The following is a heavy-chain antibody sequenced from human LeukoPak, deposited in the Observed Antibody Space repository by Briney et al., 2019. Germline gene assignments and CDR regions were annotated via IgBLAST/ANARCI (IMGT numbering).Heavy chain of an antibody. CDR2: IKQGGSEI. CDR3: ARDRESESDSEGDY. D-gene: IGHD4-11*01. J-gene: IGHJ4*02. CDR1: GFTFSRFW. V-gene: IGHV3-7*01. Sequence: GGSLRLSCSASGFTFSRFWMGLVRQAPGKGLEYVALIKQGGSEIYHMDSVKGRFTISRDDATNSLYLQMTSLRVEDTALYYCARDRESESDSEGDYWGQGTLVTVSS.